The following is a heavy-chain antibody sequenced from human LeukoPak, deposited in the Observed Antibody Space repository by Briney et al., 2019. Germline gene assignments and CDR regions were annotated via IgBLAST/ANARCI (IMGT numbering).Heavy chain of an antibody. J-gene: IGHJ6*02. CDR1: GYTLTELS. D-gene: IGHD3-22*01. Sequence: ASVKVSCKVSGYTLTELSMHWVRQAPGKGLEWMGGFDPEDGETIYAQKFQGRVTMTEDTSTDTAYMELSSLRSEDTAVYYCARDFGDSGAYYFGSTDYYGMDVWGQGTTVTVSS. V-gene: IGHV1-24*01. CDR2: FDPEDGET. CDR3: ARDFGDSGAYYFGSTDYYGMDV.